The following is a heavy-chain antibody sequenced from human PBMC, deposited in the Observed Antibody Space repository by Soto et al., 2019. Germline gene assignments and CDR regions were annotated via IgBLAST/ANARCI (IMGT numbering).Heavy chain of an antibody. V-gene: IGHV4-61*01. Sequence: QVQLQESGPGLVKPSETLSLTCTVSGGSVSSGSYYWSWIRQPPGKGLEWIGYIYYSGSTNYNPSLKSRVTISVDTSTNQFSLKLSSVTAADTAVYYCAGPSGSSYYFDYWGQGTLVTVSS. CDR3: AGPSGSSYYFDY. CDR1: GGSVSSGSYY. CDR2: IYYSGST. D-gene: IGHD1-26*01. J-gene: IGHJ4*02.